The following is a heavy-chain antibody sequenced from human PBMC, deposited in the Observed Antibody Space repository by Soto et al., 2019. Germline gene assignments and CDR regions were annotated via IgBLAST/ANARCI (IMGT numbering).Heavy chain of an antibody. CDR2: ISGSGGST. CDR1: GFTFSSHW. V-gene: IGHV3-23*01. CDR3: AKNXHSSGWFRNNWFDP. J-gene: IGHJ5*02. Sequence: PGGSLRLSCAASGFTFSSHWMHWIRQTPGEGLEWVSAISGSGGSTYYADSVKGRFTISRDNSKNTLYLQMNSLRAEDTAVYYCAKNXHSSGWFRNNWFDPWGQGTLVTVSS. D-gene: IGHD6-19*01.